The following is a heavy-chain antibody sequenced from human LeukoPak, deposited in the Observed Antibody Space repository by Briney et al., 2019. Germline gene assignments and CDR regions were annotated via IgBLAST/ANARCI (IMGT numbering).Heavy chain of an antibody. Sequence: GGSLRLSCAASGFTFSSYAMSWVRQAPGKGLEWVSAISGSGGSTYYADSVKGRFTISRDNSKNTLYLQMNSLRAEDTAVYYCAKDLDAQGDYGDYTPFDYWGQATLVTVSS. V-gene: IGHV3-23*01. CDR3: AKDLDAQGDYGDYTPFDY. CDR1: GFTFSSYA. J-gene: IGHJ4*02. CDR2: ISGSGGST. D-gene: IGHD4-17*01.